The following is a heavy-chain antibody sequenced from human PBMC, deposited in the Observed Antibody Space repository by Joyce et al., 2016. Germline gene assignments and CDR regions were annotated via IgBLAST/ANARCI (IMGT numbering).Heavy chain of an antibody. V-gene: IGHV3-30*18. CDR2: IANDGNKK. CDR3: AKRYDYVDY. CDR1: GFTFSNYG. J-gene: IGHJ4*02. D-gene: IGHD3-16*01. Sequence: QVQLVESGGGVVQPGRSLRLSCAASGFTFSNYGMHWVRQAPGKGLEWVAVIANDGNKKYYADSVKGRFTISRDNSKNTLYLQMNSLRAEDTAAYYCAKRYDYVDYWGQGTLVTVSS.